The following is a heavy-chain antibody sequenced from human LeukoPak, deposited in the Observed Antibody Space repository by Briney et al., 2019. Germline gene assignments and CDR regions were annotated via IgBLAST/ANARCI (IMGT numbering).Heavy chain of an antibody. CDR2: IYYSGST. J-gene: IGHJ4*02. Sequence: SETLSLTCTVSGGSISSYYWNWIRQPPGKGLEWIGNIYYSGSTNYNPSLKSRVTISVDTSKNQFSLRLSSVTAADTAVYFCASNKGQWLFSDWGQGTLVTVSS. CDR3: ASNKGQWLFSD. D-gene: IGHD6-19*01. CDR1: GGSISSYY. V-gene: IGHV4-59*08.